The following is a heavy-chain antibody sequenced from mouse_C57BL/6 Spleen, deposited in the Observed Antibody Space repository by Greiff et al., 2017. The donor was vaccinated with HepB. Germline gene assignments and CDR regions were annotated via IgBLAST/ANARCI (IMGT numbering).Heavy chain of an antibody. CDR2: IYPGDGDT. J-gene: IGHJ1*03. CDR3: AREEAYDYPYFDV. V-gene: IGHV1-82*01. D-gene: IGHD2-4*01. CDR1: GYAFSSSW. Sequence: QVQLQQSGPELVKPGASVKISCKASGYAFSSSWMNWVKQRPGKGLEWIGRIYPGDGDTNYNGKFKGKATLTADKSSSTAYMQLSSLTSEDSAVYFCAREEAYDYPYFDVWGTGTTVTVSS.